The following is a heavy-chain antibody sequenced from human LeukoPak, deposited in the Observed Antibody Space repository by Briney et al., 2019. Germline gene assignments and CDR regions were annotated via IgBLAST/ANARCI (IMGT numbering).Heavy chain of an antibody. CDR3: ARGGLERYYYYYMDV. CDR2: MNPNSGNT. J-gene: IGHJ6*03. CDR1: GYTFTSYD. Sequence: ASVKVSCKASGYTFTSYDINWVRQATGQGLEWMGWMNPNSGNTGYAQKFQGRVTITRNTSISTAYMELSSLRSEDTAVYYCARGGLERYYYYYMDVWGKGTTVTVSS. D-gene: IGHD1-1*01. V-gene: IGHV1-8*01.